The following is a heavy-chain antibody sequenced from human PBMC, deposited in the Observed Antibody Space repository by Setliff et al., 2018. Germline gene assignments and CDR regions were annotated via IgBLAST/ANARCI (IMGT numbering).Heavy chain of an antibody. V-gene: IGHV1-46*02. J-gene: IGHJ4*02. Sequence: ASVKVSCKASGYTLNRHYMHWVRQAPGQGPEWMGIINPGGGSASIVQKFQGRVTMTSDTSTSTVYMEVTGLTSEDTAVYYCARAGEAAAERKGLLEFWGQGTLVTVSS. CDR1: GYTLNRHY. D-gene: IGHD6-13*01. CDR2: INPGGGSA. CDR3: ARAGEAAAERKGLLEF.